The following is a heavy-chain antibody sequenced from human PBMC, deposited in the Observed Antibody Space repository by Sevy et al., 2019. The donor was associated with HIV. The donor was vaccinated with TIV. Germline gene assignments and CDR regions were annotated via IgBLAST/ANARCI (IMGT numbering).Heavy chain of an antibody. V-gene: IGHV6-1*01. Sequence: SQTLSLTCAISGDSVSSNSAAWNWIRQSPSRGLEWLGRTYYRSKWYNDYAVSVKSRITINPDTSKNHFSLQLNSVTPEATAVYYWAREGGSYCSSTSCYCGGLFAAAVDYWGQGTLVTVSS. D-gene: IGHD2-2*01. CDR1: GDSVSSNSAA. CDR2: TYYRSKWYN. CDR3: AREGGSYCSSTSCYCGGLFAAAVDY. J-gene: IGHJ4*02.